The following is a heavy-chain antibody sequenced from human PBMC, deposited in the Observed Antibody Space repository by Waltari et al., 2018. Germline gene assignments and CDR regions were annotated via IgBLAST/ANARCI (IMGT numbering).Heavy chain of an antibody. V-gene: IGHV4-39*01. Sequence: YWGWIRQSPGKGLEWIGSSYYRGSTYYNPTLKSRVTISGDTSKNRFSLKVSSVTAADTAVYYCARHWKKSGYRFDRWGQGTLVTVSS. CDR3: ARHWKKSGYRFDR. D-gene: IGHD5-12*01. J-gene: IGHJ5*02. CDR1: Y. CDR2: SYYRGST.